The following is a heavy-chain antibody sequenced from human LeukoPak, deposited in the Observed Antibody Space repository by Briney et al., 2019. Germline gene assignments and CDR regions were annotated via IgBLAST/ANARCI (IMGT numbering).Heavy chain of an antibody. Sequence: GGSLRLSCAASGFSFSTYSMNWVRQAPGKGLEWVSYISSSSTTIYYADSVKGRFTISRDNAKNSLYLQLNSLRAEDTAVYYCAGGESEYSSSGDFAYWGQGTLVTVSS. V-gene: IGHV3-48*01. J-gene: IGHJ4*02. D-gene: IGHD6-6*01. CDR2: ISSSSTTI. CDR3: AGGESEYSSSGDFAY. CDR1: GFSFSTYS.